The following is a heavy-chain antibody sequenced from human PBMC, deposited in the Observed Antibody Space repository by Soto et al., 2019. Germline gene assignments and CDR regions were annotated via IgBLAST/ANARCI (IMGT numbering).Heavy chain of an antibody. J-gene: IGHJ4*02. D-gene: IGHD1-1*01. Sequence: QVHLVQSGAEVKKPGASVKVSCKGSGYGFTTYGITWVRQAPGQGLAWMAWISAHNGNTNYAQKLQGRVTVTRDTSTSTAYMELRSLISDETAVYYWARGRYGDYWGQGALVTVSS. CDR3: ARGRYGDY. CDR1: GYGFTTYG. V-gene: IGHV1-18*01. CDR2: ISAHNGNT.